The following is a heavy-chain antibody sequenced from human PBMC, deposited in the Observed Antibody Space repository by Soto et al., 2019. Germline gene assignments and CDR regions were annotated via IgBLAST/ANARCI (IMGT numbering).Heavy chain of an antibody. D-gene: IGHD3-9*01. CDR2: IYYSGST. CDR1: GGSISSGGYY. Sequence: QVQLQESGPGLVKPSQTLSLTCTVSGGSISSGGYYWSWIRQHPGKGLEWIGYIYYSGSTYYNPSLKSRVTISVDTSKNQFSLKLSSVTAADTAVYYCASSSGGHCDILTGPSDAFDYWVQGTLVTVSS. J-gene: IGHJ4*02. CDR3: ASSSGGHCDILTGPSDAFDY. V-gene: IGHV4-31*03.